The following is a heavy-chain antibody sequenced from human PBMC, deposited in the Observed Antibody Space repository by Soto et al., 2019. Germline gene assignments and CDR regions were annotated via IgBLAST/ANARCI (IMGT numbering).Heavy chain of an antibody. CDR3: ARDMGIAAAGYYYYYGMDV. V-gene: IGHV3-21*01. CDR2: ISSSSSYI. J-gene: IGHJ6*02. CDR1: GFTFSSYS. Sequence: GGSLRLSCAASGFTFSSYSMNWVRQAPGKGLEWVSSISSSSSYIYYADSVKGRFTISRDNAKNSLYLQMNSLRAEDPAVYYCARDMGIAAAGYYYYYGMDVWGQGTTVTVSS. D-gene: IGHD6-13*01.